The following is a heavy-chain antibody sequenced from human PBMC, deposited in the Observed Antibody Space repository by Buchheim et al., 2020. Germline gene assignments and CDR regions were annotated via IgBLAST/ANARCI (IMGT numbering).Heavy chain of an antibody. D-gene: IGHD2-8*01. CDR2: INPSGGST. CDR3: ARSYCTNGVCQDYYYYGMDV. Sequence: QVQLVQSGAEVKKPGASVKVSCKASGYTFTSYYMHWVRQAPGQGLEWLGIINPSGGSTSYAQKFQGRVTMTRDTSTSTVYMELSILRSEDTAVYYCARSYCTNGVCQDYYYYGMDVWGQGTT. J-gene: IGHJ6*02. V-gene: IGHV1-46*03. CDR1: GYTFTSYY.